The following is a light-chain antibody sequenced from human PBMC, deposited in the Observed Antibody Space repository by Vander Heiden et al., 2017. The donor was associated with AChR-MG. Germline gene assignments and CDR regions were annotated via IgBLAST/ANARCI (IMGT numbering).Light chain of an antibody. CDR3: QSYDNSLSGWV. CDR2: GNH. Sequence: QSVLTQPPSVSGAPGQRVTISCTGSSSNIGAGYGVHWYQQLPGTAPKLLIYGNHNRPSGVPDRFSGSTSGASGSLAITGLQAEDEADYYCQSYDNSLSGWVFGGGTKLTVL. J-gene: IGLJ3*02. CDR1: SSNIGAGYG. V-gene: IGLV1-40*01.